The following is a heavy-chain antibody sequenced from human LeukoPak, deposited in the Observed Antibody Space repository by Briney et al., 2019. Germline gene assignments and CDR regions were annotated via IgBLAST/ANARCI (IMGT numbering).Heavy chain of an antibody. CDR1: GGSFSGYY. CDR2: INHSGST. CDR3: ARGQGDFWSGYRTAYYYYYGMDV. V-gene: IGHV4-34*01. Sequence: PSETLSLTCAVYGGSFSGYYWSWIRQPPGKGLEWIGEINHSGSTNYNPSLKSRVTISVDTSKNQFSLKLSSVTAADTAVYYCARGQGDFWSGYRTAYYYYYGMDVWGQGTTVTVSS. D-gene: IGHD3-3*01. J-gene: IGHJ6*02.